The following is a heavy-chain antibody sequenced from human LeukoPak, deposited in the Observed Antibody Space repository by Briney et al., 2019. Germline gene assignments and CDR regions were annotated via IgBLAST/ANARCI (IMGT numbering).Heavy chain of an antibody. J-gene: IGHJ4*02. CDR3: ARQYYYDSSGFPLDY. V-gene: IGHV6-1*01. CDR2: TYYRSKWYY. Sequence: SQTLSLTCAISGDSFSSNSAAWNWIRQSPSRGLEWLGSTYYRSKWYYDYAVAVKSRISINPDTSKNQISLKLNSVTAADTAVYYCARQYYYDSSGFPLDYWGQGTLVTVSS. CDR1: GDSFSSNSAA. D-gene: IGHD3-22*01.